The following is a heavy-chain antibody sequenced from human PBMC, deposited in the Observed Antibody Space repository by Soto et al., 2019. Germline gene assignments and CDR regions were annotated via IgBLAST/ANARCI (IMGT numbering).Heavy chain of an antibody. CDR1: GFTFSSHW. CDR2: IKGDGSEK. V-gene: IGHV3-7*05. J-gene: IGHJ4*02. Sequence: EVQLVESGGDLVQPGGSLRLSCAASGFTFSSHWMRWVRQAPGKGLEWVANIKGDGSEKYYVDSVKGRFTISRDNAKNSLYLQMNSLRVEDTALYYCAKDVRWGQGTLVTVSS. CDR3: AKDVR.